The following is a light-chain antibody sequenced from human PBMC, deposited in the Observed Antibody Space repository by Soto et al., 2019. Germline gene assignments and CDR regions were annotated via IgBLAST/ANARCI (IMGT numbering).Light chain of an antibody. V-gene: IGKV1-16*02. CDR2: DAT. Sequence: DIQMTQSPSSLSASVGDRVTITCRASQVIGNFLGWFQQKPGKVPKSLIYDATSLQRGVPSKFSGSGSGTDFTLTISSLQPEDFATYYCQQYKSYPYTFGGGTKVEMK. CDR1: QVIGNF. CDR3: QQYKSYPYT. J-gene: IGKJ4*01.